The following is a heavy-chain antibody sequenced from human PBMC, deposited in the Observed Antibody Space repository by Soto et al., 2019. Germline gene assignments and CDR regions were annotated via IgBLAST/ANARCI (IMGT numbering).Heavy chain of an antibody. D-gene: IGHD2-2*01. V-gene: IGHV3-49*03. Sequence: GSLRLSCAASGFTFGDYAMSWFRQAPGKGLEWVGFIRSKAYGGTTEYAASVKGRFTISRDDSKSIAYLQMNSLKTEDTAVYYCTRDRTVVVPAPSLDVWGQGTTVTV. CDR3: TRDRTVVVPAPSLDV. CDR1: GFTFGDYA. CDR2: IRSKAYGGTT. J-gene: IGHJ6*02.